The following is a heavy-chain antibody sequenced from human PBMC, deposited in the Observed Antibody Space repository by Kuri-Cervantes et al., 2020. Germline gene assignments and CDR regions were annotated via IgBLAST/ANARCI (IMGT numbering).Heavy chain of an antibody. J-gene: IGHJ6*02. D-gene: IGHD2-2*01. Sequence: ASVKVSCKASGYTFTSYGISWVRQAPGQGLEWMGWISAYNGNTNYAQKFQGRVTMTRDTSTSTVYMELSSLRSEDTAVYYCARGADIVVVPATPDYYYYGLDVWGQGTTVTVSS. V-gene: IGHV1-18*01. CDR3: ARGADIVVVPATPDYYYYGLDV. CDR2: ISAYNGNT. CDR1: GYTFTSYG.